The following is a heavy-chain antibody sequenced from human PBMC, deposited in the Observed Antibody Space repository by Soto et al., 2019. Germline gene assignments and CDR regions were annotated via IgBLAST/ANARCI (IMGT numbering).Heavy chain of an antibody. CDR2: IIPIFGTA. CDR3: ASGYCSGGSCPLSHWFDP. Sequence: ASVNVSCKSSGGTFSSYSISWGRRAPGQGLEWMGGIIPIFGTANYAQKFQGRVTITADKSTSTAYMELSSLRSEDTAVYYCASGYCSGGSCPLSHWFDPWGQGTLVTVSS. J-gene: IGHJ5*02. CDR1: GGTFSSYS. V-gene: IGHV1-69*06. D-gene: IGHD2-15*01.